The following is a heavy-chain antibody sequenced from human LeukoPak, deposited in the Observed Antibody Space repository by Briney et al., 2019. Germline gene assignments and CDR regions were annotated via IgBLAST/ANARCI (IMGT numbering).Heavy chain of an antibody. CDR3: ARDQGYGSGSSDY. J-gene: IGHJ4*02. CDR1: GFTFSSYS. V-gene: IGHV3-21*01. D-gene: IGHD3-10*01. CDR2: ISSSSSYI. Sequence: GGSLRLSCAASGFTFSSYSMNWVRQAPGKGLEWVSSISSSSSYIYYADSVKGRFTISRDNAKNSLYLQMNSLRGEDTAVYYCARDQGYGSGSSDYWGQGTLVTVSS.